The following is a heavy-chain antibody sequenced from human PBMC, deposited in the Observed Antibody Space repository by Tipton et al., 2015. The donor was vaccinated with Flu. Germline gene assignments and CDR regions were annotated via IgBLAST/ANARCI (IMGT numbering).Heavy chain of an antibody. D-gene: IGHD6-19*01. J-gene: IGHJ6*02. CDR1: GGSISSYY. Sequence: TLSLTCTVSGGSISSYYWSWIRQPAGKGLEWIGRIYTSGSTNYNPSLKSRVTMSVDTSKNQFSLKLSSVTAADTAVYYCARDSPSSGWYSNYYYYGMDVWGQGTTVTVSS. CDR2: IYTSGST. V-gene: IGHV4-4*07. CDR3: ARDSPSSGWYSNYYYYGMDV.